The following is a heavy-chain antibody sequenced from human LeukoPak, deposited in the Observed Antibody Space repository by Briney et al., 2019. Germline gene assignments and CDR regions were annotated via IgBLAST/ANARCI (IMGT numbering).Heavy chain of an antibody. J-gene: IGHJ4*02. Sequence: SETLSLTCTVSGGSISSYYWSWIRQLPGKGLEWIGYIYYSGSTNYNPSLKSRVTISVDTSKNQFSLKLSSVTAADTAVYYCARGPYCSGGSCYSGFDYWGQGTLVTVSS. CDR3: ARGPYCSGGSCYSGFDY. V-gene: IGHV4-59*01. D-gene: IGHD2-15*01. CDR2: IYYSGST. CDR1: GGSISSYY.